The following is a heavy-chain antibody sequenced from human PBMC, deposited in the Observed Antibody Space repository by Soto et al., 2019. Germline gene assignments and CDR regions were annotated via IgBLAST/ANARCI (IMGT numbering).Heavy chain of an antibody. CDR3: ARGFTSHDY. CDR2: INPGDSNT. J-gene: IGHJ4*02. CDR1: GYSFTTYW. D-gene: IGHD3-10*01. Sequence: PGASLKISCGCSGYSFTTYWIAWVRQMPDKGLEWMGIINPGDSNTRYNPSFQGQVTISADKSTTTAYLQWSSLKASDTAMYYCARGFTSHDYWAQGTLVTVSS. V-gene: IGHV5-51*01.